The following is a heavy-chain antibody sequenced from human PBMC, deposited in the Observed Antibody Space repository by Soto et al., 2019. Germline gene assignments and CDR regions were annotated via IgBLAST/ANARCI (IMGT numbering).Heavy chain of an antibody. Sequence: QVQLQESGPGLVKPSQTLSLTCTVSGGSISSGGYYWSWIRQHPGKGLEWIGYIYYSGSTYYNPCLKSRVTISVDTSKNPFSLKLSSVTAADTAVYYCAREGGIVGATAADYWGQGTLVTVSS. V-gene: IGHV4-31*03. D-gene: IGHD1-26*01. CDR1: GGSISSGGYY. CDR3: AREGGIVGATAADY. J-gene: IGHJ4*02. CDR2: IYYSGST.